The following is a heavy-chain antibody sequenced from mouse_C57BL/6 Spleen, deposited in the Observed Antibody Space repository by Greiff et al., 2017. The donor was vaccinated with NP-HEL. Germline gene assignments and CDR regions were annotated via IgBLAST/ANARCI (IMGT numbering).Heavy chain of an antibody. CDR2: ISSGGSYT. CDR1: GFTFSSYG. J-gene: IGHJ4*01. Sequence: EVMLVESGGDLVKPGGSLKLSCAASGFTFSSYGMSWVRQTPDKRLEWVATISSGGSYTYYPDSVKGRFTISRDNAKNTLYLQMSSLKSEDTAMYYCARQGAVVASYYYAMDYWGQGTSVTVSS. D-gene: IGHD1-1*01. CDR3: ARQGAVVASYYYAMDY. V-gene: IGHV5-6*01.